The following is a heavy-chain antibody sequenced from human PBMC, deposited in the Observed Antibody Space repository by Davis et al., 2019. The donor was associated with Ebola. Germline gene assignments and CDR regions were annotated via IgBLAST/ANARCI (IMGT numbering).Heavy chain of an antibody. CDR3: ARRGWDSTDGYFDF. V-gene: IGHV4-34*01. J-gene: IGHJ2*01. CDR2: VNDSGST. Sequence: SETLSLTCAVYGGSFSGYYWSWIRQPPEKGLEWIGEVNDSGSTNYNPSLKGRVTISADTSKNQFSLKRKSVTATDTAVYYCARRGWDSTDGYFDFWSRGTRATVSS. CDR1: GGSFSGYY. D-gene: IGHD1-26*01.